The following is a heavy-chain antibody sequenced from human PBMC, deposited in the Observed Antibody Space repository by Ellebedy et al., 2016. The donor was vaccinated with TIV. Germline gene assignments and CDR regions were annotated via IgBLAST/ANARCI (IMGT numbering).Heavy chain of an antibody. CDR1: GFTFSSYW. Sequence: GESLKISCAASGFTFSSYWMSWVRQAPGKGLEWVANITEAGSEKYYVDSVKGRFTISRDNAKNSLYLQMNSLRAEDTAVYYCARVPWGSGAVNWFDPWGQGTLVTVYS. D-gene: IGHD3-10*01. V-gene: IGHV3-7*01. J-gene: IGHJ5*02. CDR3: ARVPWGSGAVNWFDP. CDR2: ITEAGSEK.